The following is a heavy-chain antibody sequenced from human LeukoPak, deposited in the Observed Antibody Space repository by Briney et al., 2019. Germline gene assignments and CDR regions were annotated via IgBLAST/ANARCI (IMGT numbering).Heavy chain of an antibody. J-gene: IGHJ4*02. CDR2: INQDESQK. CDR3: ARGHRTGGVYDY. CDR1: GFTFSGFW. Sequence: GGSLRLSCAASGFTFSGFWMKWVRQAPGKGLEWVANINQDESQKYYVDSVKGRFTISRDNAKNSLYLQMNSLRAEDTAVYYCARGHRTGGVYDYWGQGTLVTVSS. D-gene: IGHD3-16*01. V-gene: IGHV3-7*01.